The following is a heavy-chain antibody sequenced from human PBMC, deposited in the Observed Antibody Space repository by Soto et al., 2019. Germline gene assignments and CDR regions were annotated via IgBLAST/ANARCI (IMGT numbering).Heavy chain of an antibody. J-gene: IGHJ6*02. CDR2: INPSDSYT. D-gene: IGHD6-19*01. CDR3: ARHTAVSGTSDHYYGMDF. V-gene: IGHV5-10-1*01. Sequence: GESLKISCKGSGYSFTSYWISWVRQMPGKGLEWMGRINPSDSYTNYSPSFQGHVTISADKSISTAYLQWSSLKASDTAMYYCARHTAVSGTSDHYYGMDFWGQGTTFTVSS. CDR1: GYSFTSYW.